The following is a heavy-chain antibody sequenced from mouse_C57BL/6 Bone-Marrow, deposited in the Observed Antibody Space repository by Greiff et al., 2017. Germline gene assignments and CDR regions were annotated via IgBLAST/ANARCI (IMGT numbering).Heavy chain of an antibody. CDR3: ARKGIYYDYDGRFAY. CDR2: INPNNGGT. CDR1: GYTFTDYY. Sequence: EVQLQQSGPELVKPGASVKISCKASGYTFTDYYMNWVKQSHGKSLEWIGDINPNNGGTSYNQKFKGKATLTVDKSSSTAYMELRSLTSEDSAVYYCARKGIYYDYDGRFAYWGQGTLVTVSA. D-gene: IGHD2-4*01. J-gene: IGHJ3*01. V-gene: IGHV1-26*01.